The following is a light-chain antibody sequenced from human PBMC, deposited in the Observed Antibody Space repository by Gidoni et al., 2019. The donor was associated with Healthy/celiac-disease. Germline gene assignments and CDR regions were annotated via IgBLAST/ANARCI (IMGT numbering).Light chain of an antibody. CDR3: RQRSNWPTT. CDR2: AAS. CDR1: PSVSSY. V-gene: IGKV3-11*01. J-gene: IGKJ5*01. Sequence: VFTQSPATLSLSPGQPATLSCRASPSVSSYLAWYQQKPGQAPRLLIYAASNRATGIPARFVGMESGKNLPLTTSSRGPEMLAVYYCRQRSNWPTTFGQGTRVEIK.